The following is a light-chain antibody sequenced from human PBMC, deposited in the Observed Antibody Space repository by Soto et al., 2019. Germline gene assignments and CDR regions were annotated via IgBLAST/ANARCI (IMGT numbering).Light chain of an antibody. CDR3: SSYASSGTLYV. CDR2: GVS. V-gene: IGLV2-14*01. Sequence: QSALTQPASVSGSPGQSITISCTGTSTNIGDYNYVSWYQQLPGKAPKLMIYGVSNRPLGVSNRFSGSKSGNTASLTISGLQAEDEADYYCSSYASSGTLYVFGSATKLTVL. CDR1: STNIGDYNY. J-gene: IGLJ1*01.